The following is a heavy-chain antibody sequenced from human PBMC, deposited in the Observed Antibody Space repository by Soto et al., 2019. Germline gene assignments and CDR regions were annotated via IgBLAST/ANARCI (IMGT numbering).Heavy chain of an antibody. CDR1: GFTFSSYG. Sequence: GGSLRLSCAASGFTFSSYGMHWVRQAPGKGLEWVAVISYDGSNKYYADSVKGRFTISXDXXXXTXYXQXXXLRAXDTAVYYCARDVITGNNGMDVWGQGTTVTVSS. V-gene: IGHV3-30*03. J-gene: IGHJ6*02. D-gene: IGHD3-10*01. CDR3: ARDVITGNNGMDV. CDR2: ISYDGSNK.